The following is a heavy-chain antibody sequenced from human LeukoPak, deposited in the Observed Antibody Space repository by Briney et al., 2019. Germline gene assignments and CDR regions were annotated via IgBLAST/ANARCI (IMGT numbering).Heavy chain of an antibody. CDR3: ANDGITFGGVIVPFDY. J-gene: IGHJ4*02. CDR2: IRYDGSNK. D-gene: IGHD3-16*02. V-gene: IGHV3-30*02. CDR1: GFTFSSYA. Sequence: PGGSLRLSCAASGFTFSSYAMHWVRQAPGKGLEGVAFIRYDGSNKYYADSVKGRFTISRDNSKNTLYLQMNSLRAEDTAVYYCANDGITFGGVIVPFDYWGQGTLVTVSS.